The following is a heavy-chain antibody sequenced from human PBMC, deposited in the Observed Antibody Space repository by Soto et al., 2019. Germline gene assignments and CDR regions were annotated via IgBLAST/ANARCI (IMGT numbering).Heavy chain of an antibody. V-gene: IGHV3-33*01. J-gene: IGHJ6*02. CDR1: GFTFSSYG. CDR3: ARDSGVVPDYYYYGMDV. D-gene: IGHD2-15*01. Sequence: QVQLVESGGGVVQPGRSLRLSCAASGFTFSSYGMHWVRQAPGKGLEWVAVIWYDGSNKYYADSVKGRFTISRDNSKNTLYLQMNSLRAEDTAVYYCARDSGVVPDYYYYGMDVWGQGTTVTVSS. CDR2: IWYDGSNK.